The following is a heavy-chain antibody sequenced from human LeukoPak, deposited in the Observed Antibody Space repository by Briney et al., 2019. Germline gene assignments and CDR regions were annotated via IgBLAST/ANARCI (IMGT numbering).Heavy chain of an antibody. CDR1: GGTFSSYA. D-gene: IGHD6-13*01. J-gene: IGHJ6*03. CDR2: IIPIFGTA. V-gene: IGHV1-69*13. CDR3: ANLGIAAAGAPMDV. Sequence: ASVKVSCKASGGTFSSYAISWVRQAPGQGLEWMGGIIPIFGTANYAQKFQGRVTITADESTSTAYMELSSLRSEDTAVYYCANLGIAAAGAPMDVWGKGTTVTVSS.